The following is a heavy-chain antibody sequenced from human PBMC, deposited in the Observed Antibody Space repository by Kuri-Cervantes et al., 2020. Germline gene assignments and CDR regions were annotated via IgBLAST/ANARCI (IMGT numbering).Heavy chain of an antibody. D-gene: IGHD3-10*01. CDR1: GFTFSSYA. J-gene: IGHJ6*02. Sequence: LSLTCAASGFTFSSYAMHWVRQAPGKGLEWVAVISYDGSNKYYVDSVKGRFTISRDNSKNTLYLQMNSLRAEDTAVYYCARDKGFGELSQYGMDVWGQGTTVTVSS. V-gene: IGHV3-30*14. CDR3: ARDKGFGELSQYGMDV. CDR2: ISYDGSNK.